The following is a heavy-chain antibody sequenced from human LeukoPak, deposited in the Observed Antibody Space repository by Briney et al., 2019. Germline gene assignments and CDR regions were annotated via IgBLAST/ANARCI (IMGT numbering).Heavy chain of an antibody. J-gene: IGHJ3*02. CDR2: IHHGGST. V-gene: IGHV4-4*02. CDR1: GYSISSGHW. CDR3: ARSSELRYFDWLRDAFDI. D-gene: IGHD3-9*01. Sequence: SETLSLTCAVSGYSISSGHWWSWVRQPPGKGLEWIGEIHHGGSTNYNPSLKSRVTISVDTSKNQFSLKLSSVTAAGTAVYYCARSSELRYFDWLRDAFDIWGQGTMVTVSS.